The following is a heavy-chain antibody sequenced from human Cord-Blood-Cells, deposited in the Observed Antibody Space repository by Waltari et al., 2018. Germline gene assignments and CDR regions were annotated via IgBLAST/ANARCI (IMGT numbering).Heavy chain of an antibody. Sequence: QVQLVQSGAEVKKPGSSVKVSCKASGGTFSSYAISWVRQAPGQGLEWMGGSIPILGTANYAQKFQGRVTITADESTSTAYMELSSLRSEDTAVYYCARIILTGYYNWFDPWGQGTLVTVSS. CDR3: ARIILTGYYNWFDP. CDR2: SIPILGTA. CDR1: GGTFSSYA. J-gene: IGHJ5*02. V-gene: IGHV1-69*12. D-gene: IGHD3-9*01.